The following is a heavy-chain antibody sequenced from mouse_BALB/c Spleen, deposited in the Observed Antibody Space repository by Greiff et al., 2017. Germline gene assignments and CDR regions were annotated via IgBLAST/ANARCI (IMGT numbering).Heavy chain of an antibody. J-gene: IGHJ1*01. D-gene: IGHD2-2*01. CDR1: GYTFTSYV. CDR3: EGGYNVSWYFDV. V-gene: IGHV1-14*01. CDR2: INPYNDGT. Sequence: EVQLQQSGPELVKPGASVKMSCKASGYTFTSYVMHWVKQKPGQGLEWIGYINPYNDGTKYNEKFKGKATLTSDKSSSPAYMELSSLTSEDSAVYYCEGGYNVSWYFDVWGAGTTVTVSS.